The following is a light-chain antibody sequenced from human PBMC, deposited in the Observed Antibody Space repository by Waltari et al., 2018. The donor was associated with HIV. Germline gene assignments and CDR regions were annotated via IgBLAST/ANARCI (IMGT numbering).Light chain of an antibody. Sequence: IRMTQSPSTLSASVGNGVTITFRASQNINSWLAWYQQRPGKAPRLLIYKASTLEQGVPSRFSGGGSETEFTLTIDSLQPDDFGTYYCQQYNIDFYTFGQGTKV. CDR3: QQYNIDFYT. CDR1: QNINSW. J-gene: IGKJ3*01. V-gene: IGKV1-5*03. CDR2: KAS.